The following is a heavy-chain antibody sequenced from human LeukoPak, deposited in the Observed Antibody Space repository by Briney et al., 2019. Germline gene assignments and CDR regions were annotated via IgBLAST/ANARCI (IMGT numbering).Heavy chain of an antibody. J-gene: IGHJ4*02. V-gene: IGHV3-23*01. CDR3: AKGGFLEWLLSSGDYFDY. D-gene: IGHD3-3*01. CDR2: ISGSGGST. CDR1: GFTFSSYA. Sequence: GGSLRLSCAASGFTFSSYAMSWVRQAPGKGLEWVSAISGSGGSTYYADSVEGRFTISRDNSKNTLYLQMNSLRAEDTAVYYCAKGGFLEWLLSSGDYFDYWGQGTLVTVSS.